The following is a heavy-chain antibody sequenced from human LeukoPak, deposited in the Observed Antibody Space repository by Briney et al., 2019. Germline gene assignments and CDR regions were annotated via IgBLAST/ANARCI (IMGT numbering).Heavy chain of an antibody. V-gene: IGHV4-34*01. Sequence: SETLSLTCAVYGGSFSGYYWSWIRQPPGKGLEWIGEINRSGSTNYNPSLKSRVTISVDTSKNQFSLKLSSVTAADTAVYYCARRGGYGYYYGSGSSHPFDYWGQGTLVTVSS. CDR3: ARRGGYGYYYGSGSSHPFDY. D-gene: IGHD3-10*01. J-gene: IGHJ4*02. CDR1: GGSFSGYY. CDR2: INRSGST.